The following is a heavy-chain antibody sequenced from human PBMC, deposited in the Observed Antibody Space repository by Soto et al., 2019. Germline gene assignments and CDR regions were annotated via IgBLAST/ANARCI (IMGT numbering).Heavy chain of an antibody. J-gene: IGHJ4*02. V-gene: IGHV3-23*01. CDR2: ISGSST. CDR1: GFTFSSYA. CDR3: ARAPRTYDFPYYFGN. D-gene: IGHD3-3*01. Sequence: GGSLSLSCAASGFTFSSYAMSWVRQAPGKGLEWDSAISGSSTYYADSVKGRFTISRDNSKDTLYLQMNSLRAEDTAVYYCARAPRTYDFPYYFGNWGQGALVTVSS.